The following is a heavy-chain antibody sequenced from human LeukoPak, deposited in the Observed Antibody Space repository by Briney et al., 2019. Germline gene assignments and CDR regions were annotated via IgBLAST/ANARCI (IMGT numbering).Heavy chain of an antibody. D-gene: IGHD5-18*01. V-gene: IGHV4-39*01. CDR3: ARHFGGYSYGLGPLHYFDY. J-gene: IGHJ4*02. CDR2: IHYSGST. CDR1: GGSISSSSYY. Sequence: SETLSLTCTVSGGSISSSSYYWGWIRQPPGKGLEWIGSIHYSGSTYYSPSLKSRVTISVDTSKNQFSLKLSSVTAADTAVYYCARHFGGYSYGLGPLHYFDYWGQGTLVTVSS.